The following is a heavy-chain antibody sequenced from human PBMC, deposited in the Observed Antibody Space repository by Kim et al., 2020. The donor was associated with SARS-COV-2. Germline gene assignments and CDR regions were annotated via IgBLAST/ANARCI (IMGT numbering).Heavy chain of an antibody. V-gene: IGHV4-61*01. CDR3: AKLPIGENYYDSSGYPFDP. J-gene: IGHJ5*02. CDR2: IYYSGST. D-gene: IGHD3-22*01. CDR1: GGSVSSGSYY. Sequence: SENMSLTCTVSGGSVSSGSYYWSWIRQPPGKGLEWIGYIYYSGSTNYNPSLKSRVTISVDTSKNQFSLKLSSVTAADTAVYYCAKLPIGENYYDSSGYPFDPWGQGTLVTVSS.